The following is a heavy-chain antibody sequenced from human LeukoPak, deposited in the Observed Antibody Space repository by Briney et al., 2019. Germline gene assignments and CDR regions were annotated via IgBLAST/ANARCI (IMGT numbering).Heavy chain of an antibody. V-gene: IGHV3-23*01. CDR1: GFTFSSYA. CDR3: AKTAKRSGYDYWSNAFDI. J-gene: IGHJ3*02. CDR2: ISGSGGST. Sequence: GGSLRLSCAASGFTFSSYAMSWVRQAPGKGLEWVSAISGSGGSTYYADSAKGRFTISRDNSKNTLYLQMNSLRAEDTAVYYCAKTAKRSGYDYWSNAFDIWGQGTMVTVSS. D-gene: IGHD5-12*01.